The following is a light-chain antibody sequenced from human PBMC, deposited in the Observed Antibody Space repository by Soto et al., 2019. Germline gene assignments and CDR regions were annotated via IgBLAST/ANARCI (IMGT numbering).Light chain of an antibody. CDR2: GAS. Sequence: EIVMTQPPATLSVSPGERATLSCRASQSVSNNYLAWYQQKPGRAPGLLLYGASNRATGIPDRFSGSGSGTDFTLTISRLEPEDFAVYYCQQYGSSGTFGQGTKVDNK. V-gene: IGKV3-20*01. CDR1: QSVSNNY. J-gene: IGKJ1*01. CDR3: QQYGSSGT.